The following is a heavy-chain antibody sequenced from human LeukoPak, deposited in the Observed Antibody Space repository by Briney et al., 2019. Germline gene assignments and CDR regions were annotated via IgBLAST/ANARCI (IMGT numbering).Heavy chain of an antibody. CDR3: VKRGRTSDYAYDY. Sequence: GGSLRLSCSASGFTFSDYAMHWVRQAPGRGLQFVSAISSSGDYTSYSDSVKGRFTISGDNSKNTLHLQMSSLRPEDTAVYFCVKRGRTSDYAYDYWGQGSLVTVSS. D-gene: IGHD4-17*01. J-gene: IGHJ4*02. CDR2: ISSSGDYT. CDR1: GFTFSDYA. V-gene: IGHV3-64D*06.